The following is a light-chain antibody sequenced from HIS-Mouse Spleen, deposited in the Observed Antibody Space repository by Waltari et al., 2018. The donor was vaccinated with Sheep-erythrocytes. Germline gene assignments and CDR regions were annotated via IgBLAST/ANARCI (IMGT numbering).Light chain of an antibody. CDR3: CSYAGSSTPWV. J-gene: IGLJ3*02. CDR2: EGS. CDR1: SSDVGSYNL. V-gene: IGLV2-23*01. Sequence: SALTQPASVSGSPGQSITIPCTGTSSDVGSYNLVSWYQQHPGKAPKLMIYEGSKRPSGVSNRFSGSKSGNTASLTISGLQAEDEADYYCCSYAGSSTPWVFGGGTKLTVL.